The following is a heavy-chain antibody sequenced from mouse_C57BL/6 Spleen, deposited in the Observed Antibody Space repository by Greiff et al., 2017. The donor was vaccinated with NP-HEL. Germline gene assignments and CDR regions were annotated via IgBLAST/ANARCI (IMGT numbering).Heavy chain of an antibody. CDR3: ARRRSTVVARDYYFDY. Sequence: QLQQPGAELVRPGTSVKLSCKASGYTFTSYWMHWVKQRPGQGLEWIGVIDPSDSYTNYNQKFKGKATLTVDTSSSTAYMQLSSLTSEDSAVYYCARRRSTVVARDYYFDYWGQGTTLTVSS. V-gene: IGHV1-59*01. J-gene: IGHJ2*01. CDR2: IDPSDSYT. D-gene: IGHD1-1*01. CDR1: GYTFTSYW.